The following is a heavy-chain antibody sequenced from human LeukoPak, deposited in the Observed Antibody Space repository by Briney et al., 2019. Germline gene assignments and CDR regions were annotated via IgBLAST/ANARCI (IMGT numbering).Heavy chain of an antibody. CDR1: GFTFSSYA. J-gene: IGHJ5*02. D-gene: IGHD3-3*01. V-gene: IGHV3-23*01. CDR3: ARDLNYDFWSGPPNWFDP. Sequence: GGSLRLSCAASGFTFSSYAMSWVRQAPGKGLEWVSAISGSGGSTYYADSVKGRFTISRDNAKNSLYLQMNSLRAEDTAVYYCARDLNYDFWSGPPNWFDPWGQGTLVTVSS. CDR2: ISGSGGST.